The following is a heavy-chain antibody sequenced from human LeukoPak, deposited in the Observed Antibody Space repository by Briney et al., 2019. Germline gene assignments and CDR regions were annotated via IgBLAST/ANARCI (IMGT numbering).Heavy chain of an antibody. CDR1: GGSFSGYY. CDR2: ISHSGST. J-gene: IGHJ4*02. V-gene: IGHV4-34*01. CDR3: ARAKDLFLWSYYFDY. D-gene: IGHD2/OR15-2a*01. Sequence: SETLSLTCAVYGGSFSGYYWSWIHQPPGKGLEWIGEISHSGSTNYNPSLKSRVTISVDTSKNQFSLKLSSVTAADTAVYYCARAKDLFLWSYYFDYWGQGTLVTVSS.